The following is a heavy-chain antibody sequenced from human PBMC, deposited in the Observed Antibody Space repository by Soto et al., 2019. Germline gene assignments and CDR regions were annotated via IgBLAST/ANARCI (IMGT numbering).Heavy chain of an antibody. CDR3: AHRVEETRMYYFDY. CDR2: LYWDDDK. J-gene: IGHJ4*02. CDR1: GFSLSTSGVG. Sequence: QITLKESGPSLVKPTQPLTLTCTFSGFSLSTSGVGVGWIRQPPGKALEWLALLYWDDDKRYSPSLKSRLTITNDTSKNQVVLTLTNMDPVDTATYYCAHRVEETRMYYFDYWGQGTLVTVS. D-gene: IGHD2-8*01. V-gene: IGHV2-5*02.